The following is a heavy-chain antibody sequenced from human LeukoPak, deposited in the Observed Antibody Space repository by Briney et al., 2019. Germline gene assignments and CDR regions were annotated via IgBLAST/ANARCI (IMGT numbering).Heavy chain of an antibody. CDR1: GFTLSSYE. V-gene: IGHV3-23*01. D-gene: IGHD2-21*01. CDR2: IDYSGGSS. J-gene: IGHJ4*02. Sequence: GGSLRLSCTVSGFTLSSYEMSWIRQAPGKGLEWVSSIDYSGGSSYYADSVKGRFTISRDDSKNTLYLQMNSLRAEDTAVYYCATYGGDWKFDSWGQGTLVTVSS. CDR3: ATYGGDWKFDS.